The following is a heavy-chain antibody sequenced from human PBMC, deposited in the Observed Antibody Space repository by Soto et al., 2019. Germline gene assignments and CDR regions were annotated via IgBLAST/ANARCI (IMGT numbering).Heavy chain of an antibody. CDR2: IIPIFGTA. CDR1: GGTFSSYA. V-gene: IGHV1-69*12. CDR3: ARGAYCTNGVCSSRDWFDP. J-gene: IGHJ5*02. D-gene: IGHD2-8*01. Sequence: QVQLVQSGGEVKKPGSSVKGSCKASGGTFSSYAISWMRQAPGQWLEWMGGIIPIFGTANYAQKFQGRVTITADESTSTAYMELSSLRSEDTAVYYCARGAYCTNGVCSSRDWFDPWGQGTLVTVSS.